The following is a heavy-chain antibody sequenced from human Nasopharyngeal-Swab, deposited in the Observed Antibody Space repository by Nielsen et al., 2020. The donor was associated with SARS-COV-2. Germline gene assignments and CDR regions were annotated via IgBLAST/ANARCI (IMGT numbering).Heavy chain of an antibody. D-gene: IGHD3-3*01. CDR2: INPSGGST. CDR3: ARDLPYDFWSGEQGRGFDY. V-gene: IGHV1-46*01. CDR1: GYTFTSYY. J-gene: IGHJ4*02. Sequence: ASVKVSCKASGYTFTSYYMPWVRQAPGQGLEWMGIINPSGGSTSYAQKFQGRVTMTRDTSTSTVYMELSSLRSEDTAVYYCARDLPYDFWSGEQGRGFDYWGQGTLVTVSS.